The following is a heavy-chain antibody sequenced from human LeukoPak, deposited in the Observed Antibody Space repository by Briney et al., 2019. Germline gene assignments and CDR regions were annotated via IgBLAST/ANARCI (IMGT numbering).Heavy chain of an antibody. Sequence: ASVKASCKASGYTFTGYYIHWVRQAPGQGLEWMGWINPNSGGTYFAQKFQGRVTVTRDTFIATAYMELSRLTSDDTAIYYCARDLRDVMRTGIPYEIDYWGQGTLVTVSS. V-gene: IGHV1-2*02. CDR1: GYTFTGYY. CDR2: INPNSGGT. CDR3: ARDLRDVMRTGIPYEIDY. D-gene: IGHD1-1*01. J-gene: IGHJ4*02.